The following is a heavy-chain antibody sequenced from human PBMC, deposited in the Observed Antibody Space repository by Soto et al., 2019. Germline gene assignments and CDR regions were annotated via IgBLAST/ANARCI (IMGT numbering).Heavy chain of an antibody. CDR1: GGSFSGYY. CDR2: INHSGST. CDR3: ARDLRFLEWLLSYGLDY. V-gene: IGHV4-34*01. D-gene: IGHD3-3*01. Sequence: SETLSLTCAVYGGSFSGYYWSWIRQPPGKGLEWIGEINHSGSTNYNPSLKSRVTISVDTSKNQFSLKLSSVTAADTAVYYCARDLRFLEWLLSYGLDYWGQGTLVTV. J-gene: IGHJ4*02.